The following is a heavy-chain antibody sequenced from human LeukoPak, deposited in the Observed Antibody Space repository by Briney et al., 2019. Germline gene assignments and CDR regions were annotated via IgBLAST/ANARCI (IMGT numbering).Heavy chain of an antibody. V-gene: IGHV3-21*01. D-gene: IGHD6-13*01. Sequence: GGSLRLSCVASGFTFGGYTMNWVRQAPGKGLEWVSSISSTSKYIHYADSVKGRFTISRDNAKVSLYLQVNSLRAEDTAVYYCARLIAAAGTPPFDYWGQGTLVTVSS. CDR2: ISSTSKYI. CDR1: GFTFGGYT. CDR3: ARLIAAAGTPPFDY. J-gene: IGHJ4*02.